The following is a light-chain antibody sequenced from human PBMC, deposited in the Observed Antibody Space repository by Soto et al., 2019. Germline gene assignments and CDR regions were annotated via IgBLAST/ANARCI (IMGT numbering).Light chain of an antibody. J-gene: IGKJ1*01. CDR2: AAS. Sequence: IVVRQSPSTLSVSPVERASLSFRASQSVRSHLAWYQQKPGQAPRLLIYAASTRATGIPARFSGSGSGTEFTLTISSLQSEDFALYYCQQYNNWPRTFGQGTKVDI. CDR1: QSVRSH. CDR3: QQYNNWPRT. V-gene: IGKV3-15*01.